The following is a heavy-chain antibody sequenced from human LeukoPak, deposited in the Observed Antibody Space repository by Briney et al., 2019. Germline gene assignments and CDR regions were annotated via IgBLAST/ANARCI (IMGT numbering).Heavy chain of an antibody. CDR3: ARVLTDTAMVTLGY. D-gene: IGHD5-18*01. V-gene: IGHV1-8*03. CDR1: GYTFTSYD. J-gene: IGHJ4*02. CDR2: MNPNSGNT. Sequence: ASVKVSCKASGYTFTSYDTNWVRQATGQGLEWMGWMNPNSGNTGYAQKFQGRVTITRNTSISTAYMELSSLRSEDTAVYYCARVLTDTAMVTLGYWGQGTLVTVSS.